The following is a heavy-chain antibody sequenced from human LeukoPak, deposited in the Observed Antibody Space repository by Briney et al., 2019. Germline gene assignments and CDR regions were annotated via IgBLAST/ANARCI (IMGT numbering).Heavy chain of an antibody. V-gene: IGHV3-49*03. J-gene: IGHJ4*02. Sequence: AGGSLRLSCTASGFTFGDYAMSWFRQAPGKGLEWVGFIRSKAYGGTTEYAASVKGRFTISRDDSKSIAYLQMNSLKTEDTAVYYCTRDADTAMAAPFDYWGQGTLATVSS. CDR1: GFTFGDYA. CDR2: IRSKAYGGTT. D-gene: IGHD5-18*01. CDR3: TRDADTAMAAPFDY.